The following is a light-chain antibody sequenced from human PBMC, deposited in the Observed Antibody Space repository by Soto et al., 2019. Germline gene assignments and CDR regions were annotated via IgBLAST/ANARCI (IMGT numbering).Light chain of an antibody. CDR2: EAS. V-gene: IGLV2-14*01. J-gene: IGLJ1*01. CDR3: SSYTSSRTLV. CDR1: SSDVGGYNY. Sequence: QSALTQPTSVSGSPGQSITISCTGTSSDVGGYNYVSWYQHHPGKAPKLMIYEASNRPSGVSDRFSGSKSGNTASLTISGLQAEDEADYHCSSYTSSRTLVFGTGTKVTVL.